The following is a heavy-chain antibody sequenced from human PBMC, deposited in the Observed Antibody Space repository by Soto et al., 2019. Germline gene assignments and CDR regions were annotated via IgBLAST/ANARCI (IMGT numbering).Heavy chain of an antibody. Sequence: GGSLRLSCAASGFTFDDYTMHLVRQAPGKGLEWVSLISWDDGSTYYADSVKGRFTISRDNSKNSLYLQMNSLTTEDTALYYCAKDIGGGVAVAGRYFDYWGPGTLVTVSS. CDR3: AKDIGGGVAVAGRYFDY. CDR2: ISWDDGST. J-gene: IGHJ4*02. V-gene: IGHV3-43*01. CDR1: GFTFDDYT. D-gene: IGHD6-19*01.